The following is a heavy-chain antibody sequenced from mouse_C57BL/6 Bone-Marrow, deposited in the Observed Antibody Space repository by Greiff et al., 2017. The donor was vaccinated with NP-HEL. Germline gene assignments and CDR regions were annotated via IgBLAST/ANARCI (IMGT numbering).Heavy chain of an antibody. V-gene: IGHV10-1*01. CDR3: VTNITSGGYWYFKV. CDR1: GFSFNTYA. D-gene: IGHD1-1*01. CDR2: IRSKSTNYAT. Sequence: GGGLVQPKGSLKLSCAASGFSFNTYAMNWVRQAPGKGLEWVARIRSKSTNYATYYADSVKDRFTISRDDSESMLYLQMNNLKTEDTAIYYCVTNITSGGYWYFKVGGKGTRSPSPQ. J-gene: IGHJ1*03.